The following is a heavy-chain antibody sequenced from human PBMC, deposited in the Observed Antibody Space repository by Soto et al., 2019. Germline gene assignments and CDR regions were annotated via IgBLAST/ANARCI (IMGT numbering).Heavy chain of an antibody. CDR2: ISAYNGNT. Sequence: ASVKVSCKASGYTFTSYGISWVRQAPGQGLEWMGWISAYNGNTNYAQKLQGRVTMTTDTSTSTAYMELRSLRSDDTAVYYCLRGCSGGSCYLLAPRAQGTLVTGSS. CDR3: LRGCSGGSCYLLAP. J-gene: IGHJ5*02. V-gene: IGHV1-18*01. D-gene: IGHD2-15*01. CDR1: GYTFTSYG.